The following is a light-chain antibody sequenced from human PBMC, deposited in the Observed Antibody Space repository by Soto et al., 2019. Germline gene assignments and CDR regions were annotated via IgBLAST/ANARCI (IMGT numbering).Light chain of an antibody. Sequence: QSALTQPASVSGSPGQSITISCTGSSSDVGAYNYVSWFQQHPDKAPKLLIHEVSNRPAGVSNRFSGSKSGNTASLTISGLQAEDEAEYYCTSFKNSDTWVFGGGTKLTVL. V-gene: IGLV2-14*01. CDR3: TSFKNSDTWV. CDR2: EVS. J-gene: IGLJ3*02. CDR1: SSDVGAYNY.